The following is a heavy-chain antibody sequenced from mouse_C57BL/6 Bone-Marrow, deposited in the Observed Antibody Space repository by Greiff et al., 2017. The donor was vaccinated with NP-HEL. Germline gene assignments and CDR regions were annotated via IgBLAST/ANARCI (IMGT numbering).Heavy chain of an antibody. J-gene: IGHJ1*01. D-gene: IGHD1-1*01. Sequence: EVKVVESGGGLVQPKGSLKLSCAASGFTFNTYAMHWVRQAPGKGLEWVARIRSKSSNYATYYADSVKDRFTISRDDSQSMLYLQMNNLKTEDTAMFYCVGGSAYGSCYRYFDFWGQGTPGTGPS. V-gene: IGHV10-3*01. CDR1: GFTFNTYA. CDR2: IRSKSSNYAT. CDR3: VGGSAYGSCYRYFDF.